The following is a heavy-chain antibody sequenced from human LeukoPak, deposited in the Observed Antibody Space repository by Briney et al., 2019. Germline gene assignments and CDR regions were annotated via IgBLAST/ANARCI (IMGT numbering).Heavy chain of an antibody. V-gene: IGHV4-34*01. CDR1: GGSFSGYY. J-gene: IGHJ6*03. Sequence: SETLSLTCAVYGGSFSGYYWSWIRQPPGKGLEWIGETNHSGSTNYNPSLKSRVTISVDTSKNQFSLKLSSVTAADTAVYYCAREVPGYYGSGSYYDYYYYYMDVWGKGTTVTVSS. CDR3: AREVPGYYGSGSYYDYYYYYMDV. CDR2: TNHSGST. D-gene: IGHD3-10*01.